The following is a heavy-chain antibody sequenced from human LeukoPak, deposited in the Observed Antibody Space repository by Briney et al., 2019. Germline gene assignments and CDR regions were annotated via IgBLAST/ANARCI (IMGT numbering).Heavy chain of an antibody. CDR2: ISGSGGSA. V-gene: IGHV3-23*01. CDR3: AKAYCSSTSCYQGY. CDR1: GFTFSSYA. J-gene: IGHJ4*02. D-gene: IGHD2-2*01. Sequence: PGGSLRLSCAVSGFTFSSYAMSWVRQAPGKGLEWVSAISGSGGSAYYADSVKGRFTISRDNSKNPLYLRMNSLRAEDTAVYYCAKAYCSSTSCYQGYWGQGTLVIVSS.